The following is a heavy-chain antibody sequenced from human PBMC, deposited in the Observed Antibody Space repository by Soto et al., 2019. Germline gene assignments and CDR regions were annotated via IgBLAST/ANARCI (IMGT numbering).Heavy chain of an antibody. CDR1: GFTFNNYG. CDR3: AREDSIIIPAVSDF. V-gene: IGHV3-21*01. J-gene: IGHJ4*02. Sequence: GGSLRLSCSVSGFTFNNYGINWVRQAPGRGLEWVSSVSKSDYTYYSDSVKGRFTISRDNAKNSVSLQMNSLRVEDTAVYYCAREDSIIIPAVSDFWGQGTLVTVSS. D-gene: IGHD3-22*01. CDR2: VSKSDYT.